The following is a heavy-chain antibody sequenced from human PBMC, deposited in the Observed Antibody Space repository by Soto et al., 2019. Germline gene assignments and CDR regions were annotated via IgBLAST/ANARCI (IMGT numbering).Heavy chain of an antibody. D-gene: IGHD1-7*01. Sequence: QLVQSGAEVKKPGASVKVSCKSSGYTFTTSGFNWVRQAPGQGLEWMGWISAKSGNTNYAQKPQGRVTMTTDTSTSTVYMELKSLTSDDTAIYYCTRAGASDWNYVSTSSWGQGTLVTVSS. CDR2: ISAKSGNT. J-gene: IGHJ4*02. CDR3: TRAGASDWNYVSTSS. CDR1: GYTFTTSG. V-gene: IGHV1-18*04.